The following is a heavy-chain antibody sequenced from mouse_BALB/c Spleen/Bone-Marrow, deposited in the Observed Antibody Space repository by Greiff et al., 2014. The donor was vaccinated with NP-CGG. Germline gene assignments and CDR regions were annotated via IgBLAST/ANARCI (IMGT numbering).Heavy chain of an antibody. Sequence: QVQLKESGPELVRPGVSVKISCKGSGYTFTDYAVHWVKQSHTKSLEWIGVISTYSGNTNYNQKSKGRATMTVDKSSSTAYVELARLTSEDSAICFCAGGYPGYYSLDYWGQGTSVTVSS. D-gene: IGHD5-1-1*01. J-gene: IGHJ4*01. CDR3: AGGYPGYYSLDY. CDR1: GYTFTDYA. CDR2: ISTYSGNT. V-gene: IGHV1-67*01.